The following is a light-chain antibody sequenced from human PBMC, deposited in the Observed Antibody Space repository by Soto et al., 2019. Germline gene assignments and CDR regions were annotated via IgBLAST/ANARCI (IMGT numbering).Light chain of an antibody. CDR2: DVS. CDR3: NSYTSSSTLP. V-gene: IGLV2-14*03. CDR1: SSDVCGYNY. Sequence: QSALTQPASVSGSPGQSITISCTGTSSDVCGYNYVSWYQHHPGKAPKLMIYDVSNRPSGVSNRFSGSRSGNTASLTISGLQAEDEADYYCNSYTSSSTLPFCGGTELTVL. J-gene: IGLJ2*01.